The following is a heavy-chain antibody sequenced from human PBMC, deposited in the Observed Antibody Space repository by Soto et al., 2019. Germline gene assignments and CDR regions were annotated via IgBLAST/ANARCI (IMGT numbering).Heavy chain of an antibody. V-gene: IGHV4-59*01. D-gene: IGHD4-17*01. CDR3: TRVGGYYGDYPNFDY. Sequence: QVQLQESGPGLLKPSETLSLTCTVSGSSISPFYWSWIRQPPGKGLEWIGYIYYTGSTRYNPSLKSLVTLSLGTSRNQLSLKLTSVTAADTAVYYCTRVGGYYGDYPNFDYWGPGTLVAVSS. CDR1: GSSISPFY. CDR2: IYYTGST. J-gene: IGHJ4*02.